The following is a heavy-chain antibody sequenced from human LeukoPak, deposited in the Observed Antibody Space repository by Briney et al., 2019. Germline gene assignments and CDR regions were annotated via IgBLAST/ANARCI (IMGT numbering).Heavy chain of an antibody. CDR3: AASPFLGVRGVNGYDY. J-gene: IGHJ4*02. Sequence: SETLSLTCAVYGGSFSGYYWSWIRQPPGKGLEWIGEINHSGSTNYNPSLKSRVTISVDTSKNQFSLKLSSVTAADTAVYYRAASPFLGVRGVNGYDYWGQGTLVTVSS. CDR1: GGSFSGYY. CDR2: INHSGST. V-gene: IGHV4-34*01. D-gene: IGHD3-10*01.